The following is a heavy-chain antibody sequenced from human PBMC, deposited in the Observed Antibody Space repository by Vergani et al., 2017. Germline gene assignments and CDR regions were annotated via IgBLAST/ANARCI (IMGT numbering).Heavy chain of an antibody. CDR2: IYNSGNG. CDR3: ASGKYYSDSTSHFRGRYFDV. J-gene: IGHJ2*01. Sequence: QMQLQESGPGLVKASETLSLTCTVSGDSIISRSYYWGWIRQPPGKGREWIGSIYNSGNGDSSSSLKSRVTISADTSKYQFSLRLTSVTAADTAVYYCASGKYYSDSTSHFRGRYFDVWGRGTLVTVPS. D-gene: IGHD3-16*01. CDR1: GDSIISRSYY. V-gene: IGHV4-39*01.